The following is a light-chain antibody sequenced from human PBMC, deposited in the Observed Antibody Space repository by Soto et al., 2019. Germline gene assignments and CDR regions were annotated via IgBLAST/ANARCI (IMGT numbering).Light chain of an antibody. Sequence: QSALTQPASVSGSPGQSIAISCTGTSSDVGGYDYVSWYQQHPGKAPKLMIYDVSNRPSGVSNRFSGSKSGNTASLTISGLRAEDEAEYYCSSYTSIHPYVFGTGTKLTVL. J-gene: IGLJ1*01. V-gene: IGLV2-14*01. CDR2: DVS. CDR1: SSDVGGYDY. CDR3: SSYTSIHPYV.